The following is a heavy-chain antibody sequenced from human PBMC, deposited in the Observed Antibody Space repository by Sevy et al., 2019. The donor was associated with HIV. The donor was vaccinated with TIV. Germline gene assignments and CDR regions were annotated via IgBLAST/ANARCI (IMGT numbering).Heavy chain of an antibody. Sequence: SETLSLTCTVSGDSISSSNFYWGWIRQPPGKGLEWSGSIYYSGSTYYNPSLKSRVTISVDTSKDQFSLRLGSVTAADTAVYYCARLFDDSSGPPSDYWGQGTLVTVSS. CDR1: GDSISSSNFY. D-gene: IGHD3-22*01. V-gene: IGHV4-39*01. CDR3: ARLFDDSSGPPSDY. J-gene: IGHJ4*02. CDR2: IYYSGST.